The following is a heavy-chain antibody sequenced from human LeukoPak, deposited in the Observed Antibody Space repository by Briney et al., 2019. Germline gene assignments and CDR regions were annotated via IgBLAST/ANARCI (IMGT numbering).Heavy chain of an antibody. CDR1: GFSFSSTA. Sequence: GGSLRLSCAASGFSFSSTAMNWVRQAPGKGLEWVSASGTDGDTYYADSVQGRFTISRDNSRNTLYLQMTSLRADDTAVYYCAKKTPGTYPFDYWGRGTLVTASP. D-gene: IGHD6-13*01. V-gene: IGHV3-23*01. CDR3: AKKTPGTYPFDY. J-gene: IGHJ4*02. CDR2: SGTDGDT.